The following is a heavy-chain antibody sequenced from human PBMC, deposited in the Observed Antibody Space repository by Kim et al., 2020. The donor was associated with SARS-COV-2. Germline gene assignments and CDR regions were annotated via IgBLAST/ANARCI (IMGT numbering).Heavy chain of an antibody. J-gene: IGHJ6*02. D-gene: IGHD6-13*01. V-gene: IGHV1-46*01. Sequence: ASVKVSCKASGYTFTSHYMHWVRQAPGQGLEWMGIMKPSGESTTYAQRLQGRVTMTRDTSTSTVYMELSSLRSEDTAVYYCARDLGSTAAAGTDYYYYHMDVWGQGTTVTVSS. CDR1: GYTFTSHY. CDR2: MKPSGEST. CDR3: ARDLGSTAAAGTDYYYYHMDV.